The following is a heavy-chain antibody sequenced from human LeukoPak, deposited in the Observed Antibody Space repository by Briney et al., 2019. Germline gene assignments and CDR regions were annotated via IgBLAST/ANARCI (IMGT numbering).Heavy chain of an antibody. CDR2: IYTSGST. J-gene: IGHJ6*03. CDR1: GGSISSYY. V-gene: IGHV4-4*07. D-gene: IGHD2-2*02. Sequence: PSETLSLTCTVSGGSISSYYWSWIRQPAGKGLEWIGLIYTSGSTNYNPSLKSRVTMSVDTSKNQFSLKLSSVTAADTAVYYCARDIVVVPAAIRNYYYYMDVWGKGTTVTVSS. CDR3: ARDIVVVPAAIRNYYYYMDV.